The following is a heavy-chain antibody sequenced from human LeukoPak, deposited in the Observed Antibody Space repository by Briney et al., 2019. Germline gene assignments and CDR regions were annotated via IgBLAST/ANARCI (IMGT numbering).Heavy chain of an antibody. D-gene: IGHD6-25*01. Sequence: GGSLRLSCAASGFTFRSYTMNWVRQPPGRGLEWVSDIGTSSTTIYYADSVKGRFTISRDNAKNSLYLQMNSLRADDTAVYYCARFAAGGSYYYYMDVWGKGTTVTVSS. CDR2: IGTSSTTI. CDR1: GFTFRSYT. J-gene: IGHJ6*03. V-gene: IGHV3-48*01. CDR3: ARFAAGGSYYYYMDV.